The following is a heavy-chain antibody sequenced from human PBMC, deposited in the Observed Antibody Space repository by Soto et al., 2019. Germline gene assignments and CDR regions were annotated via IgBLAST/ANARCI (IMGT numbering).Heavy chain of an antibody. Sequence: GASVKVSCKASGFTFTSSAVQWVRQARGQRLEWIGWIVVGSGNTNYAQKFQERVTITRDMSTSTAYMELSSLRADDTAIYYCAKRGSSGGDGGPFYFDYWGQGTQVTVSS. D-gene: IGHD2-21*01. CDR1: GFTFTSSA. CDR2: IVVGSGNT. J-gene: IGHJ4*02. V-gene: IGHV1-58*01. CDR3: AKRGSSGGDGGPFYFDY.